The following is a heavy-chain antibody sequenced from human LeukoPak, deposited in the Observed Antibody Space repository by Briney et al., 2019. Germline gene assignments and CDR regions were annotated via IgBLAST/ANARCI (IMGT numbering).Heavy chain of an antibody. CDR2: INHSGST. D-gene: IGHD4-17*01. CDR3: ARGRGDDVLRWCDY. J-gene: IGHJ4*02. V-gene: IGHV4-34*01. Sequence: SETLSLTCAVYGGSFSGYYWSWIRQPPGKGLEWIGEINHSGSTNYNPSLKSRVTISVDTSKNQFSLKLSSVTAADTAVYYCARGRGDDVLRWCDYWGQGTLVTVSS. CDR1: GGSFSGYY.